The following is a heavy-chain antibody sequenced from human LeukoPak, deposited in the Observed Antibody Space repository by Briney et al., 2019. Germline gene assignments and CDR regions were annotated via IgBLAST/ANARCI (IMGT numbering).Heavy chain of an antibody. CDR1: GFTFSNYS. CDR2: IIRSSSTI. CDR3: ARYPPSCGSTSCLAPGGALYYYYYMDV. J-gene: IGHJ6*03. V-gene: IGHV3-48*01. D-gene: IGHD2-2*01. Sequence: PGGSLRLSCAASGFTFSNYSMNWVRQAPGKGLEWVSYIIRSSSTIYYADSVKGRFTISRDNAKNSLYLQMNSLRAEDTAVYYCARYPPSCGSTSCLAPGGALYYYYYMDVWGKGTTVTVSS.